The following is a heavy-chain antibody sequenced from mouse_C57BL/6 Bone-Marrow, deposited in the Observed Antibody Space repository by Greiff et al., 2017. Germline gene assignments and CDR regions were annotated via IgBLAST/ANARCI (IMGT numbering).Heavy chain of an antibody. V-gene: IGHV1-64*01. Sequence: QVQLQQPGAELVKPGASVKLSCKASGYTFTSYWMHWVKQRPGQGLEWIGMIHPNSGSTNYNEKFKSKATLTVDKSSSTAYMQLSSLTSEDSAVYYCAREGGPSYAMDYWGQGTSVTVSS. J-gene: IGHJ4*01. CDR3: AREGGPSYAMDY. CDR2: IHPNSGST. CDR1: GYTFTSYW.